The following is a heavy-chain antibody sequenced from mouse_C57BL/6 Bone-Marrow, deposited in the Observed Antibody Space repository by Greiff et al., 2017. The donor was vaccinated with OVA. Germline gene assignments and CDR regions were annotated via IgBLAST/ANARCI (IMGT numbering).Heavy chain of an antibody. CDR2: ISSGGDYI. CDR3: TRDKGGNYFYWYFDV. Sequence: EVKLVDSGEGLVKPGGSLKLSCAASGFTFSSYAMSWVRQTPEKRLEWVAYISSGGDYIYYADTVKGRFTISRDNARNTLYLQMSSLKSEDTAMYYCTRDKGGNYFYWYFDVWGTGTTVTVSS. D-gene: IGHD2-1*01. CDR1: GFTFSSYA. J-gene: IGHJ1*03. V-gene: IGHV5-9-1*02.